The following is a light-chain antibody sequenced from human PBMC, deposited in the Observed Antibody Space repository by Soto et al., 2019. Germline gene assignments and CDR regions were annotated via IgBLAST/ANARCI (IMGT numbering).Light chain of an antibody. CDR2: GAS. Sequence: DIQMTQSPSSLSASVGDRVTISCRASQVINNYLAWYQQKPGKGPKLLIYGASTLQSGVPSRFSGSGSGTDFSLPIRSLQPDDVAAYYCQKYNSGPPVTFGPGTKVDVK. J-gene: IGKJ3*01. CDR3: QKYNSGPPVT. CDR1: QVINNY. V-gene: IGKV1-27*01.